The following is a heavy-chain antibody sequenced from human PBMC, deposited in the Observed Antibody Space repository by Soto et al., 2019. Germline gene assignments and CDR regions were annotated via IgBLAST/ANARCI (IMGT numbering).Heavy chain of an antibody. D-gene: IGHD6-13*01. J-gene: IGHJ4*02. V-gene: IGHV3-13*01. CDR1: GFTFSSYD. CDR2: IGTAGDT. Sequence: EVQLVESGGGLVQPGGSLRLSCAASGFTFSSYDMHWVRQATGKGLEWVSAIGTAGDTYYPGSVKGRFTISRENDKNSLYLQMNSLRGEDTAVYYCARATRYSSSWGNDYWGQGTLVTVSS. CDR3: ARATRYSSSWGNDY.